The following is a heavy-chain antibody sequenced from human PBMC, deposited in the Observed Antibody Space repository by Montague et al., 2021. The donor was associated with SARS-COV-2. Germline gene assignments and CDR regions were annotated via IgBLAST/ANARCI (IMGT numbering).Heavy chain of an antibody. CDR3: ARDQAAKISFKGAFDI. CDR2: IYYSGTT. J-gene: IGHJ3*02. D-gene: IGHD3-3*01. V-gene: IGHV4-59*11. Sequence: SETLSLTCTVSGGSISSHYWNWIRETPGKGLEWFGYIYYSGTTNYNPSLKSRVTISLDTPKNQFSLNLNSVTAADTAIYYCARDQAAKISFKGAFDIWGQGRMVTVSS. CDR1: GGSISSHY.